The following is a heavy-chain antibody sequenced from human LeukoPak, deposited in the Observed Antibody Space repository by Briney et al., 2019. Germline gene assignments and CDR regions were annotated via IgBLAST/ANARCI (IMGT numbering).Heavy chain of an antibody. CDR1: GGTFSSYA. V-gene: IGHV1-69*04. CDR3: ARDMKASGYDWNGANY. Sequence: GASVKISCKASGGTFSSYAISWVRQAPGQGLEWMGRIIPILGIANYAQKFQGRVTITADKSTSTAYMELSSLRSEDTAVYYCARDMKASGYDWNGANYWGQGTLVTVSS. D-gene: IGHD5-12*01. J-gene: IGHJ4*02. CDR2: IIPILGIA.